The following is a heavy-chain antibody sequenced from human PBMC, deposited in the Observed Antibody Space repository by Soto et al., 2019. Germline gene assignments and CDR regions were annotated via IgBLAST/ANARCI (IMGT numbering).Heavy chain of an antibody. CDR1: GFTFSSYA. CDR2: ISGSGGRT. D-gene: IGHD6-19*01. Sequence: EVQLLESGGGLVQPGGSLRLSCAASGFTFSSYAMSWVRQAPGKGLEWVSSISGSGGRTYYADSVKDRFTISRDNSKNTLYMQMNSLRAEDTAVYFCAKEESGWYFDYWGKGTLVTVSS. J-gene: IGHJ4*02. V-gene: IGHV3-23*01. CDR3: AKEESGWYFDY.